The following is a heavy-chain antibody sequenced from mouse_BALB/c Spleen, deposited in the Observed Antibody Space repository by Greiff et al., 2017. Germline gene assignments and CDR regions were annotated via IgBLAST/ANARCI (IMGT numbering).Heavy chain of an antibody. D-gene: IGHD1-1*01. CDR2: IWAGGST. J-gene: IGHJ1*01. V-gene: IGHV2-9*02. CDR1: GFSLTSYG. Sequence: QVHVKQSGPGLVAPSQSLSITCTVSGFSLTSYGVHWVRQPPGKGLEWLGVIWAGGSTNYNSALMSRLSISKDNSKSQVFLKMNSLQTDDTAMYYCARGTTGGYFDVWGAGTTVTVSS. CDR3: ARGTTGGYFDV.